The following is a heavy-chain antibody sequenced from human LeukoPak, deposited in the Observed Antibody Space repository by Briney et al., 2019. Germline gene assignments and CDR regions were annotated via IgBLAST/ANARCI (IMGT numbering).Heavy chain of an antibody. CDR2: INHSGST. Sequence: SETLSLTCAVYGGSFSGYYWSWIRQPPGKGLEWIGEINHSGSTNYNPSLKSRVTISVDTSKNQFSLKLSSVTAADTAVYYCARNVGGAFDYWGQGTLVTVSS. CDR3: ARNVGGAFDY. CDR1: GGSFSGYY. J-gene: IGHJ4*02. D-gene: IGHD1-26*01. V-gene: IGHV4-34*01.